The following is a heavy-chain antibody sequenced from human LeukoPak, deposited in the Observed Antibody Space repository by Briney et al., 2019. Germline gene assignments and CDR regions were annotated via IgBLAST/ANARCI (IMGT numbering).Heavy chain of an antibody. CDR3: ARDMAYGDSSDY. Sequence: PGGSLRLSCAASGFRFSNYWMSWARQAPGKGLEWVANINQDASEKYYVDSVKGRFTISRDNAENSLFLQMNSLRAEDTAVYYCARDMAYGDSSDYWGQGTLVTVSS. CDR1: GFRFSNYW. J-gene: IGHJ4*02. V-gene: IGHV3-7*01. CDR2: INQDASEK. D-gene: IGHD4-17*01.